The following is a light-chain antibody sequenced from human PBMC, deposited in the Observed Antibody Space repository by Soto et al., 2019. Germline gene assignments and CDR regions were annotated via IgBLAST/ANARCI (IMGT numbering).Light chain of an antibody. V-gene: IGKV1-5*01. CDR3: QQYYSFWT. CDR2: DAA. CDR1: QSISAW. J-gene: IGKJ1*01. Sequence: DILMTQSPSTLSASVGDRVTITCRASQSISAWVAWYQQKPGKAPKVLIYDAAILENGVPSRFRGSGFGTEFTLTISSLQPDDFATYFCQQYYSFWTFGQGTKVDIK.